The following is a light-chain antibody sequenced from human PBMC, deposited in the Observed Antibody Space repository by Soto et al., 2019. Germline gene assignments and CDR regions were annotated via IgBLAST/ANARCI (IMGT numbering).Light chain of an antibody. CDR1: QSVRSN. CDR3: QQYNNWPSST. Sequence: EIVMTQSPATLSVSPGERATLSCRASQSVRSNLAWYQQKPGQAPRLLIYGASTRATGIPARFSGSGSGTEFTLTISSLQSEDFAVYYCQQYNNWPSSTFGGGTKVEIK. V-gene: IGKV3-15*01. CDR2: GAS. J-gene: IGKJ4*01.